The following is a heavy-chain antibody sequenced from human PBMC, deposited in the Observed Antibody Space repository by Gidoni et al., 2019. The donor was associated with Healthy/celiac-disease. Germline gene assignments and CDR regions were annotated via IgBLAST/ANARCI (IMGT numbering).Heavy chain of an antibody. J-gene: IGHJ4*02. D-gene: IGHD3-10*01. Sequence: QVQLQQSGAGLLNPSETLSLTCSVYGWSFSGYYWRWIRHPPGKGLEWIGEINHSGSTNYNPSLKSRGTISVDTSKNKLSLKLSSVTAADKDVYYGARDRGYYYYGSGSHFDYWGQGTLVTVSS. V-gene: IGHV4-34*01. CDR1: GWSFSGYY. CDR2: INHSGST. CDR3: ARDRGYYYYGSGSHFDY.